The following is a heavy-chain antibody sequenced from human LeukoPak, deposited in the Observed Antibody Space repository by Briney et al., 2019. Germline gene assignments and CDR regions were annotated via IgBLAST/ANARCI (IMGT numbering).Heavy chain of an antibody. V-gene: IGHV3-33*05. J-gene: IGHJ4*02. CDR3: ARDSISGDNALDY. CDR2: ILNDGSDA. Sequence: GRSLRLSCATSVFTFSSYGMHWVRQAPGRGLEWVAVILNDGSDARYADSVRGRFTISRDNSKNTLYLQMNSLRADDTAVYYCARDSISGDNALDYWGRGTLVSVSS. D-gene: IGHD7-27*01. CDR1: VFTFSSYG.